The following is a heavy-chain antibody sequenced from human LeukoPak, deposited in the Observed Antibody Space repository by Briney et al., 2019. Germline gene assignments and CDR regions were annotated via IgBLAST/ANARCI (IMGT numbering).Heavy chain of an antibody. V-gene: IGHV4-30-4*01. CDR2: IYYSGST. Sequence: KASETLSLTCTVSGGSISSGDYYWRWIRQPPGKGLEWIGYIYYSGSTYYNPSLKSRVTISVDTSKNQFSLKLSSVTAADTAVYYCARASYYYDSSGYYPADAFDIWGQGTMVTVSS. D-gene: IGHD3-22*01. CDR1: GGSISSGDYY. J-gene: IGHJ3*02. CDR3: ARASYYYDSSGYYPADAFDI.